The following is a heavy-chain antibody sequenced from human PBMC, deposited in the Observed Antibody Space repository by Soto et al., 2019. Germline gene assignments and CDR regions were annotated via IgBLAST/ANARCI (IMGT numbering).Heavy chain of an antibody. J-gene: IGHJ4*02. CDR3: ARVVSPRSFDY. CDR1: GGSISSGVYY. V-gene: IGHV4-31*03. D-gene: IGHD3-10*01. CDR2: IYYSGST. Sequence: PSETRSRTCTVSGGSISSGVYYWIWVRQHPGKGLEWIGYIYYSGSTYYNPSLKSRVTISVDTSKNQFSLKLSSVTAADTAVYYCARVVSPRSFDYWGQGTLVTVSS.